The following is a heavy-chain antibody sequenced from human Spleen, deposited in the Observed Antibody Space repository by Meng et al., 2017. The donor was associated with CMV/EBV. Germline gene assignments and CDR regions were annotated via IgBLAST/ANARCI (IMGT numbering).Heavy chain of an antibody. D-gene: IGHD4-17*01. CDR1: GYKFDIYG. J-gene: IGHJ4*02. Sequence: QIQLVQAGPWLRRPGASVKVSRGASGYKFDIYGITWVRQAPGQGLEWVGWVSAENGDTDYGQKFQGRVTVTADTFTKTAYMEMRSLRSDDSAMYYCARAGAAVTTNFDFWGQGTLVTVSS. V-gene: IGHV1-18*01. CDR3: ARAGAAVTTNFDF. CDR2: VSAENGDT.